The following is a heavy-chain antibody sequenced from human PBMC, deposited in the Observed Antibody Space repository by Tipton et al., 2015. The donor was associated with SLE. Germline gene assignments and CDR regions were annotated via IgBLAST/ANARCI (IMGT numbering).Heavy chain of an antibody. D-gene: IGHD3-9*01. V-gene: IGHV4-39*07. CDR3: ARGSLGRHYDIVTGHTYYYFYYMDV. CDR1: GGSINTASFS. J-gene: IGHJ6*03. Sequence: TLSLTCTVSGGSINTASFSWGWIRQPPGKGPEWIATIYYSGSTFYNPSLRSRVTMSVDTSKSHFSLQMSSVTAADTAVYYCARGSLGRHYDIVTGHTYYYFYYMDVWGKGTTVTVSS. CDR2: IYYSGST.